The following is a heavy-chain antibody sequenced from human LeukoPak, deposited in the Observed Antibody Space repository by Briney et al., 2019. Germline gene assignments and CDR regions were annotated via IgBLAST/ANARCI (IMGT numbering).Heavy chain of an antibody. CDR2: IWYDGSKT. D-gene: IGHD2-2*01. Sequence: GGSLRLSCAASGFTFTNYGINWVRQAPGKGLEWVAAIWYDGSKTSYTDSVKGRFTVSRDISKNTVYLQMNGLKAEDTAVYYCARDDCSTTPCYAYWGQGTLVTVSS. V-gene: IGHV3-33*08. CDR1: GFTFTNYG. J-gene: IGHJ4*02. CDR3: ARDDCSTTPCYAY.